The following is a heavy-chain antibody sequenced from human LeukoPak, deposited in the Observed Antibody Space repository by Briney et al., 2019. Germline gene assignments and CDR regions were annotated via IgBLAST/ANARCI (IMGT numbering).Heavy chain of an antibody. D-gene: IGHD6-19*01. CDR2: INSDGSST. J-gene: IGHJ6*03. V-gene: IGHV3-74*01. CDR1: GFTFSSYW. CDR3: ARGGSGWFKKYYYYYMDV. Sequence: GGSLRLSXAASGFTFSSYWMHWVRQAPGKGLVWVSRINSDGSSTSYADSVKGRFTISRDNAKNTLYLQMNSLRAEDTAVYYCARGGSGWFKKYYYYYMDVWGKGTTVTVSS.